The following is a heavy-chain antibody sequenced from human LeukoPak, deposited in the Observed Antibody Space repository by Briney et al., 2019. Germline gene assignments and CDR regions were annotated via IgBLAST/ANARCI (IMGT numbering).Heavy chain of an antibody. CDR1: GFTFSSYA. V-gene: IGHV3-23*01. Sequence: GGSLRLSCAASGFTFSSYAMSWVRQAPGKGLEWVSAISGSGGSTYYADSVKGRFTISRDNSKNTLYLQMNSLRAEDTAVYYCARDTRDYYDSSGYYGYYYYYGMDVWGQGTTVTVSS. J-gene: IGHJ6*02. CDR2: ISGSGGST. D-gene: IGHD3-22*01. CDR3: ARDTRDYYDSSGYYGYYYYYGMDV.